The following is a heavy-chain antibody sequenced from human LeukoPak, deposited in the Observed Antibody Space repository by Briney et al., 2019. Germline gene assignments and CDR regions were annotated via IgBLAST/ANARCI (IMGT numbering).Heavy chain of an antibody. CDR1: GGSISSYY. CDR2: IYYSGST. J-gene: IGHJ4*02. CDR3: ARAQRRGGWDFDY. D-gene: IGHD3-16*01. V-gene: IGHV4-59*01. Sequence: SETLSLTCTVSGGSISSYYWSWIRQPPGKGLEWIGYIYYSGSTNYNPSLKSRVTISVDTSKNQFSLKLSSVTAADTAVYYCARAQRRGGWDFDYWGQGTLVTVSS.